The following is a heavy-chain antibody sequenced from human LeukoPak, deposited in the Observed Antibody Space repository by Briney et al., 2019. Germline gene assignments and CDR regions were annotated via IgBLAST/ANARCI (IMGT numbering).Heavy chain of an antibody. CDR3: ARGNLAY. Sequence: GGSLRLSCAASGFTFSSYSMNWVRQAPGKGLEWVANIKQDGSEKYYVDSVKGRFTISRDNAKNSLYLQMNSLRAEGTAVYYCARGNLAYWGQGTLVTVSS. CDR2: IKQDGSEK. J-gene: IGHJ4*02. CDR1: GFTFSSYS. V-gene: IGHV3-7*04.